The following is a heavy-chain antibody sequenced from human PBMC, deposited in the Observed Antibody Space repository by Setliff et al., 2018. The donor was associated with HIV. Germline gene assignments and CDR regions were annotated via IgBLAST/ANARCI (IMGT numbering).Heavy chain of an antibody. CDR1: GYTFTSYY. Sequence: AASVKVSCKASGYTFTSYYMHWVRQAPGQGLEWMGIINPSSTSTNYAQRFQGRVTVTRDTSTSTAYMELRSLRSGDTAVYYCARAPKRVYYYGSGSYLHDAFDIWGQGTMVTVSS. CDR3: ARAPKRVYYYGSGSYLHDAFDI. D-gene: IGHD3-10*01. J-gene: IGHJ3*02. CDR2: INPSSTST. V-gene: IGHV1-46*01.